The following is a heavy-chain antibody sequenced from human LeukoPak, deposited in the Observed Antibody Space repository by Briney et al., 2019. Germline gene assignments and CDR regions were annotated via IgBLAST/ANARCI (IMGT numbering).Heavy chain of an antibody. CDR3: ATGASGYCSSTSCPLFDY. D-gene: IGHD2-2*01. CDR2: VDPEDGET. V-gene: IGHV1-69-2*01. J-gene: IGHJ4*02. Sequence: ATVKVSCKASGYTFIDYYMHWVQQAPGKGLEWMGRVDPEDGETIYAEKFQGRVTITADTSTDTVYMELSSLRSEDTAVYYCATGASGYCSSTSCPLFDYWGQGTLVTV. CDR1: GYTFIDYY.